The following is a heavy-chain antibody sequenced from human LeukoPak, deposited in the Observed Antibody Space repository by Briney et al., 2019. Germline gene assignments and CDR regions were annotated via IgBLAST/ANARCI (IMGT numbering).Heavy chain of an antibody. J-gene: IGHJ6*03. CDR3: AREGVGGMDV. D-gene: IGHD3-16*01. CDR1: GFTFSGYT. Sequence: GGSLRLSCEASGFTFSGYTMNWVRQAPGKGLEWVAAISSSSGNVYYADSVKGRFTISRDNAENSVYLQMNSLRAEDTAVYYCAREGVGGMDVWGKGTTVTVSS. V-gene: IGHV3-21*01. CDR2: ISSSSGNV.